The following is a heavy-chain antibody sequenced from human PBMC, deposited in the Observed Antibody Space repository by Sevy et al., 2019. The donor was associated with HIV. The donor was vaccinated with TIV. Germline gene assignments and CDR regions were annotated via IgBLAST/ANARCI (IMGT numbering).Heavy chain of an antibody. Sequence: GESLKISCKGSGYRFIAYWIGWVRQMAGKGLEWIGIIYPGDSDIRYSPSFQGQVNISADMSISTAYLQWSSLKASDTAIYYCARHHSRSWYDYFDHWGQGNLVTVSS. D-gene: IGHD6-13*01. CDR1: GYRFIAYW. V-gene: IGHV5-51*01. J-gene: IGHJ4*02. CDR3: ARHHSRSWYDYFDH. CDR2: IYPGDSDI.